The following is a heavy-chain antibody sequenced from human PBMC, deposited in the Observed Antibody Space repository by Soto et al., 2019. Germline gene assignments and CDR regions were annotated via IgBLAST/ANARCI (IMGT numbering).Heavy chain of an antibody. CDR1: GFMFSAYW. Sequence: EVQWVESGGRLVQPGGSLRLSCAASGFMFSAYWMSWVRQDPGKGLEWVATISGGASDKFYVDSVKGRFTISRDDSKNTLYLQMNSLRDEDTAVYYCVREDWHRFDSWGQGTLVTVSS. V-gene: IGHV3-7*01. J-gene: IGHJ4*02. CDR3: VREDWHRFDS. CDR2: ISGGASDK. D-gene: IGHD2-21*01.